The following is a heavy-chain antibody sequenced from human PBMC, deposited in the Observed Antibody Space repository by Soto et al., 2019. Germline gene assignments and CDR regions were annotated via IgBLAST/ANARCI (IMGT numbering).Heavy chain of an antibody. V-gene: IGHV1-69*13. Sequence: SVKVSCKASGGTFSSYAISWVRQAPGQGLEWMGGIIPIFGTANYAQKFQGRVTITADESTSTAYMELSSLGSEDTAVYYCATSGGASGSPYYYYGMDVWGQGTTVTVSS. CDR1: GGTFSSYA. J-gene: IGHJ6*02. D-gene: IGHD1-26*01. CDR2: IIPIFGTA. CDR3: ATSGGASGSPYYYYGMDV.